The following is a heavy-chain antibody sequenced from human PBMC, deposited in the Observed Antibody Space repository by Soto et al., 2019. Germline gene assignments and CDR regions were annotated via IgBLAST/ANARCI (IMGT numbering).Heavy chain of an antibody. V-gene: IGHV4-31*03. CDR3: SRGILV. CDR1: GGSINSGGYC. CDR2: ISYGGST. D-gene: IGHD2-8*02. Sequence: QVQLQESGPGLVKPSQTLSLTCTVSGGSINSGGYCWSWIRQHPGKGLDWIGCISYGGSTSYNPSLRVRVLLSGDPSKNQFSLKLTCVTAADTDVSYCSRGILVWGQGALIPVSS. J-gene: IGHJ4*02.